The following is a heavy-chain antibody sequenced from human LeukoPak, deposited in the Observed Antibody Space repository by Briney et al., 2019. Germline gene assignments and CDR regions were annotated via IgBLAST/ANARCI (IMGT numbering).Heavy chain of an antibody. CDR1: GFTFDGYA. D-gene: IGHD3-22*01. CDR2: ISWNSGSI. CDR3: AKGGSGYPPNWFDP. V-gene: IGHV3-9*01. J-gene: IGHJ5*02. Sequence: GGSLRLSCAASGFTFDGYAMHWVRQAPGKGLEWVSGISWNSGSIGYADSVKGRFTLSRDNAKNSLYLQMNSLRAEDTALYYCAKGGSGYPPNWFDPWGQGTLVTVSS.